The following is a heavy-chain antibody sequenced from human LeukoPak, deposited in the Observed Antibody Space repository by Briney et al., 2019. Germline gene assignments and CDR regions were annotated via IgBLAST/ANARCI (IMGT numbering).Heavy chain of an antibody. J-gene: IGHJ4*02. Sequence: PRGSLRLSCAASGFTFSSYSMNWVRQAPGKGLEWISSISSTLSYIYYADSLKGRFTISRDNAKNSLYLQMNSLRAEDTAVYYCARVFDTSGPSYGSIDYWGQGTLVTVSS. CDR1: GFTFSSYS. CDR3: ARVFDTSGPSYGSIDY. V-gene: IGHV3-21*01. CDR2: ISSTLSYI. D-gene: IGHD5-18*01.